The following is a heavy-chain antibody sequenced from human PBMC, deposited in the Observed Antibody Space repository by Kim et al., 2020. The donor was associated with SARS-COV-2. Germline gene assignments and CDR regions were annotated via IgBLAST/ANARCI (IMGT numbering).Heavy chain of an antibody. V-gene: IGHV1-18*01. Sequence: QKLQGRVTMTTDTSTSTAYMELRSLRSDDTAVYYCARIAYYYDSVNWFDPWGQGTLVTVSS. CDR3: ARIAYYYDSVNWFDP. J-gene: IGHJ5*02. D-gene: IGHD3-22*01.